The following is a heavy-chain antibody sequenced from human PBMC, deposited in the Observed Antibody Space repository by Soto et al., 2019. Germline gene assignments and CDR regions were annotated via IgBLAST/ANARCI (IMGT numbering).Heavy chain of an antibody. V-gene: IGHV3-23*01. CDR3: AKSRYNYDILTGSY. Sequence: GSLRLSCAASGFTFSSYAMSWVRQAPGKGLEWVSAISGSGGSTYYADSVKGRFTISRDNSKNTLYLQMNSLRAEDTAVYYCAKSRYNYDILTGSYWGQGTLVTVSS. D-gene: IGHD3-9*01. J-gene: IGHJ4*02. CDR1: GFTFSSYA. CDR2: ISGSGGST.